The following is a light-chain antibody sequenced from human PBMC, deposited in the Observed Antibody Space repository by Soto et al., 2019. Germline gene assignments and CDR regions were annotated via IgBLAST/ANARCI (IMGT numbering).Light chain of an antibody. CDR2: AAS. CDR1: QGISNY. J-gene: IGKJ3*01. Sequence: DIQMTQSPSSLSASVGDRVTITCRASQGISNYLAWYQQKRGKVPKLLIYAASTLQSGVPSRFSGSGSGTDFTLTISSLQPEDVATYYCQKYNSARFTFGPGNNVDIK. CDR3: QKYNSARFT. V-gene: IGKV1-27*01.